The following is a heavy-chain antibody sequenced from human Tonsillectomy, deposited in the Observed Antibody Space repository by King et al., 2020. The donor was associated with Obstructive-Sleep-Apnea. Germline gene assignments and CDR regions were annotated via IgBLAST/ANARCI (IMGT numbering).Heavy chain of an antibody. J-gene: IGHJ4*02. CDR3: APLGEVY. D-gene: IGHD3-10*01. V-gene: IGHV3-30*03. Sequence: VQLVESGGGVVQPGRSLRLSCAASGFTLSRYVLHWVRQAPGKGLEWVAVISSDGSNKDYADSVKGRFTISRDNSKNTLYLEMNSLRAEDTAVYYCAPLGEVYWGQGTLVTVSS. CDR1: GFTLSRYV. CDR2: ISSDGSNK.